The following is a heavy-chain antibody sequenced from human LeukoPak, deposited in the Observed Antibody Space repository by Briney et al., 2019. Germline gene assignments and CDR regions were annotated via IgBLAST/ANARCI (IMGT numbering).Heavy chain of an antibody. CDR2: ISSGSTI. V-gene: IGHV3-48*03. CDR1: GFTFSSYE. Sequence: GGSLRLSCAASGFTFSSYEMDWVRQAPGKGLEWVSYISSGSTIYDADSVKGRFTISRDNAKNSLYLQMNSLRAEDTAVYYCARESIAVAGAPFDYWGQGTLVTVSS. CDR3: ARESIAVAGAPFDY. D-gene: IGHD6-19*01. J-gene: IGHJ4*02.